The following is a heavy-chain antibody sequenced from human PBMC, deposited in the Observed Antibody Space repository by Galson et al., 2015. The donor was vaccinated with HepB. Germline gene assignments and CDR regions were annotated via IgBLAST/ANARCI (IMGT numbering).Heavy chain of an antibody. CDR1: GFTFSDYY. Sequence: SLRLSCAASGFTFSDYYMSWIRQAPGKGLEWVSYISSSSSYTNYADSVKGRFTISRDNAKNSLYLQMNSLRAEDTAVYYCARDQDPGADYYDSSGPPPPDYWGQGTLVTVSS. J-gene: IGHJ4*02. V-gene: IGHV3-11*06. CDR2: ISSSSSYT. CDR3: ARDQDPGADYYDSSGPPPPDY. D-gene: IGHD3-22*01.